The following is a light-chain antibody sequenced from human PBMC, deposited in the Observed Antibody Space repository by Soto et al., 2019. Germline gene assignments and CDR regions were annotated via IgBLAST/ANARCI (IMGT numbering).Light chain of an antibody. J-gene: IGLJ3*02. CDR1: SSDVGSYDV. V-gene: IGLV2-23*01. Sequence: QSVLTQPASVSGSAGQSINISCTGTSSDVGSYDVVSWYQQHPGKAPKLIIYEGTKRPPGVSNRLSGSKSGNTASLTISGLQAEDEADYYCCSSAGSRILSWVFGGGTKVTVL. CDR2: EGT. CDR3: CSSAGSRILSWV.